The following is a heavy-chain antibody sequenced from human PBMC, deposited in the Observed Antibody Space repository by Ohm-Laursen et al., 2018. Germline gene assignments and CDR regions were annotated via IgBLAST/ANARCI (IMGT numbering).Heavy chain of an antibody. CDR1: GFTLSSYS. D-gene: IGHD1-26*01. V-gene: IGHV3-72*01. J-gene: IGHJ4*02. CDR3: AREVWWSLDY. Sequence: SLRLSCSASGFTLSSYSMNWIRQAPGKGLELVARSRDKANSYTTAYVASVKGRFSISRDDSENSLYLQMNSLRAEDTAVFYRAREVWWSLDYWGRGTLVTVSS. CDR2: SRDKANSYTT.